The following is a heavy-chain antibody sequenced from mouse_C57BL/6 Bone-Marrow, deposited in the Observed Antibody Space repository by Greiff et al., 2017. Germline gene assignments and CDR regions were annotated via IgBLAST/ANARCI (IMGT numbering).Heavy chain of an antibody. CDR2: ISSGGEYI. D-gene: IGHD2-2*01. J-gene: IGHJ3*01. V-gene: IGHV5-9-1*02. CDR1: GFTFSSYA. CDR3: TRDAYDSWFAY. Sequence: EVQAAASGDGFVKPGGSLKLSCAASGFTFSSYAMSWVRQTPEKRLEWVAYISSGGEYIYYADNVKGRFTISRDKARNTLYLQISSLKSEDTAMYYCTRDAYDSWFAYWGHGTLVTVSA.